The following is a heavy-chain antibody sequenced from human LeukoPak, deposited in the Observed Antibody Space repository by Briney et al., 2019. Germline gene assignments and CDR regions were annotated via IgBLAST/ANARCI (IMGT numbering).Heavy chain of an antibody. CDR2: ITNDESSA. J-gene: IGHJ4*02. D-gene: IGHD2-15*01. V-gene: IGHV3-74*01. Sequence: GGSLRLSCVASGFTFSTYWIHWVRQAPGKGLVWVPRITNDESSANYAVSVNGRFIISRDNAKSTVYLQMNSLTAEDTAVYYCARDGGAATPYDYWGQGTLVTVSS. CDR3: ARDGGAATPYDY. CDR1: GFTFSTYW.